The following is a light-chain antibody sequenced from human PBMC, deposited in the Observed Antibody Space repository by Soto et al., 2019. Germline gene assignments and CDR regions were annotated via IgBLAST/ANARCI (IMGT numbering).Light chain of an antibody. CDR2: EDN. J-gene: IGLJ1*01. CDR3: GTWDSSLSVYV. CDR1: SPNIGKNY. V-gene: IGLV1-51*02. Sequence: QAALAQPPPVSAAPGQKVTLSRPWKSPNIGKNYVSWYQQVPGTAPKLLIYEDNIRRSGIPDRFSGSKSGTSATLGITGLQTGDEADYYCGTWDSSLSVYVFGTGTKVTVL.